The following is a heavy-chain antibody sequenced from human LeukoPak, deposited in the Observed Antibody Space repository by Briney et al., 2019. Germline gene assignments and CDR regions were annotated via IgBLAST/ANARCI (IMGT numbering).Heavy chain of an antibody. CDR3: AKLRGSGRPYYLDS. V-gene: IGHV3-23*01. D-gene: IGHD3-16*01. CDR1: GFTFSSYA. Sequence: PGGSLRLSCAASGFTFSSYAMSWVRQAPGKGLEWVSALSGSGGYTYYGDSVKGRFTISRDNSKNTVFLQMNSLRAEDTAVYYCAKLRGSGRPYYLDSWGQGTLVTVSS. CDR2: LSGSGGYT. J-gene: IGHJ4*02.